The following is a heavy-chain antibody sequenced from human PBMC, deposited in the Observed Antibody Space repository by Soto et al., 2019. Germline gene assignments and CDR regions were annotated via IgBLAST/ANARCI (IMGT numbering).Heavy chain of an antibody. D-gene: IGHD2-2*01. J-gene: IGHJ4*02. CDR1: GDSVSSNSAA. V-gene: IGHV6-1*01. CDR3: ARAALSGWGNIVVVPAAMIRVDY. Sequence: SQTLSLTCAISGDSVSSNSAAWNWIRQSPSRGLEWLGRTYYRSKWYNDYAVSVKSRITINPDTSKNQFSLQLNSVTPEDTAVYYCARAALSGWGNIVVVPAAMIRVDYWGQGTLVTVSS. CDR2: TYYRSKWYN.